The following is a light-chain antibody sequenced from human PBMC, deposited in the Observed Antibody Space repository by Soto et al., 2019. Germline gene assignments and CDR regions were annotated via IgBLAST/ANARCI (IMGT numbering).Light chain of an antibody. V-gene: IGKV3-20*01. J-gene: IGKJ1*01. Sequence: EIVLTQSPGTLSVSPGERATLSCRASQTISSNNLAWYQQKPGQAPSILIYGTSSRATGIPDRFSGSGSGTDFTLTISRLEPEDSAIYYCQQYCSWTFGQGTKVEI. CDR1: QTISSNN. CDR3: QQYCSWT. CDR2: GTS.